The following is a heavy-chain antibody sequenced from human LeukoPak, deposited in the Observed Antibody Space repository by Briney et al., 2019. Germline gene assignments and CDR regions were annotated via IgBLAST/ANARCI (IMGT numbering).Heavy chain of an antibody. CDR1: GGSFSGYY. CDR3: ASDLIGSGLTTFDY. V-gene: IGHV4-34*01. J-gene: IGHJ4*02. Sequence: SETLSLTCAVYGGSFSGYYWSWIRQPPGKGLEWIGEINHSGCTNYNPSLKSRVTISVDTSKNQFSLKLSSVTAADTAVYYCASDLIGSGLTTFDYWGQGTLVTVSS. D-gene: IGHD3-3*01. CDR2: INHSGCT.